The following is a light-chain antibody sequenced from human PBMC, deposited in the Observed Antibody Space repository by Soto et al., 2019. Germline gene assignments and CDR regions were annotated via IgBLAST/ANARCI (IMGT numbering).Light chain of an antibody. CDR1: SRDVGTHDY. J-gene: IGLJ3*02. CDR2: EVS. V-gene: IGLV2-14*01. CDR3: SSYTSSITLV. Sequence: QSALTQPASVSGSPGQSITISCTGTSRDVGTHDYVSWYQQHPGKAPKLIIYEVSNRPSGVSNRFSGSKSANTASLTISGLQAEDEADYYCSSYTSSITLVFGGGTKVTVL.